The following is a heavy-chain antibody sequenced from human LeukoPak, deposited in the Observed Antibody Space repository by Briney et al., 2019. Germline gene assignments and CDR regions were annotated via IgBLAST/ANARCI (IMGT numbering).Heavy chain of an antibody. CDR1: GFTFSNYG. V-gene: IGHV3-23*01. CDR3: ALAAAASSFDY. CDR2: ISGSGGTT. D-gene: IGHD2-15*01. J-gene: IGHJ4*02. Sequence: HSGGSLRLSCAASGFTFSNYGMSWVRQAPGKGLEWVPGISGSGGTTYYADSVKGRFTISRDNSKNTLYLQMNSLRVEDTAVYYCALAAAASSFDYWGQGTLLTVSS.